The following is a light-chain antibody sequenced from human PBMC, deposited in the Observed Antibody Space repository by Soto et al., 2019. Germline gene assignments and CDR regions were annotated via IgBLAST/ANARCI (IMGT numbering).Light chain of an antibody. V-gene: IGLV3-21*02. CDR2: DDS. CDR1: NIGGKS. J-gene: IGLJ1*01. CDR3: QVWDDHSDHPV. Sequence: SYELTQASSVSVAPGQTARIACGGNNIGGKSVHWYQQKPGQAPVVVVYDDSDRPSGITERFSGSNSGNTATLTISRVEAGHEAEYQCQVWDDHSDHPVFGTGTKVTVL.